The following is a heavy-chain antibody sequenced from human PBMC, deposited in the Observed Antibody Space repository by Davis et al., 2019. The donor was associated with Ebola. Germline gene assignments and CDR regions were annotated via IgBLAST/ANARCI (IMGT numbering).Heavy chain of an antibody. CDR1: GFTFSSYS. Sequence: GESLKISCAASGFTFSSYSMNWVRQAPGKGLEWVSYISSSSSTIYYADSVKGRFTISRDNAKNSLYVQMNSLRDEDTAVYYCARDGILWFGELLFHYYYGMDVWGQGTTVTVSS. CDR3: ARDGILWFGELLFHYYYGMDV. J-gene: IGHJ6*02. V-gene: IGHV3-48*02. CDR2: ISSSSSTI. D-gene: IGHD3-10*01.